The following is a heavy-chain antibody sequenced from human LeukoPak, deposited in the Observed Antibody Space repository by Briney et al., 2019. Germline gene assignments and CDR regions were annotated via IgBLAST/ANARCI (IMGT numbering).Heavy chain of an antibody. CDR2: ISYDGSNK. CDR3: ARFKPEDAFDI. V-gene: IGHV3-30-3*01. CDR1: GFTFSSYA. Sequence: GGSLRLSCAASGFTFSSYAMHWVRQAPGKGLEWVAVISYDGSNKYYADSVKGRFTISRDNSKNTLYLQMNSLRAEDTAVYYCARFKPEDAFDIWGQGTMVTVSS. J-gene: IGHJ3*02.